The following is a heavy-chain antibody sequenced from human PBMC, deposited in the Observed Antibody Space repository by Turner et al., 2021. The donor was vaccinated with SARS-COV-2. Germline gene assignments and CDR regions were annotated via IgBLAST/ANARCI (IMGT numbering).Heavy chain of an antibody. J-gene: IGHJ5*01. CDR2: MTTGSDYI. Sequence: EVHLVESGGGLFTPGGSLRLSCSASGFTFSSYDMNWVRQAPGKGLEWVSPMTTGSDYIYYVRSVKGRFTVSRDNAKDLLFLQMNSLRGEDTGVYYCARSGAAALLRYNWFESWGQGTPVTVSS. CDR3: ARSGAAALLRYNWFES. V-gene: IGHV3-21*01. D-gene: IGHD2-2*01. CDR1: GFTFSSYD.